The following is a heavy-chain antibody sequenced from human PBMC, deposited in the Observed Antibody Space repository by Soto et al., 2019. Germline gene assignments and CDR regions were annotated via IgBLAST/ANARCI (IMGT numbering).Heavy chain of an antibody. CDR3: AYLPCSGGSCYWFSFSGMDV. J-gene: IGHJ6*02. Sequence: QITLKESGPTLVKPTQTLTLTCTFSGFSLSTSGVGVAWIRQPPGKALEWLALIYWDDDKRYRPSLESRLTITMYTSKSQVVLTLTTMDSVHTATYSCAYLPCSGGSCYWFSFSGMDVWGQGTTVTVSS. D-gene: IGHD2-15*01. CDR1: GFSLSTSGVG. V-gene: IGHV2-5*02. CDR2: IYWDDDK.